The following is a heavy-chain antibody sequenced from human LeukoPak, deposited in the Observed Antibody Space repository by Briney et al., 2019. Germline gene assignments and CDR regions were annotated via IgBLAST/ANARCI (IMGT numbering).Heavy chain of an antibody. CDR2: IIPIFGTA. Sequence: SVKLSCKASGGTFSSYAISWVRQAPGQGLEWMGGIIPIFGTANYAQKFQGRVTITADESTSTAYMELSSLRSEDTAVYYCAGSDIVATTFDYWGQGTLVTVSS. CDR1: GGTFSSYA. CDR3: AGSDIVATTFDY. D-gene: IGHD5-12*01. J-gene: IGHJ4*02. V-gene: IGHV1-69*13.